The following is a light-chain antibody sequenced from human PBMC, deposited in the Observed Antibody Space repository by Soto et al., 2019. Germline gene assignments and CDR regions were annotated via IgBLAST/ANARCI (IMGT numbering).Light chain of an antibody. CDR1: QSVSSSY. J-gene: IGKJ2*01. V-gene: IGKV3-20*01. CDR2: VAA. CDR3: QQYGSSPDT. Sequence: EIVLTQSPGTLSLSPGERATLSCRASQSVSSSYLAWYQQKPGQAPRLLIYVAASRATGIPHRFSGSGSGTDFTLTISRLEPEDFAVYYCQQYGSSPDTFGQGTKLEIK.